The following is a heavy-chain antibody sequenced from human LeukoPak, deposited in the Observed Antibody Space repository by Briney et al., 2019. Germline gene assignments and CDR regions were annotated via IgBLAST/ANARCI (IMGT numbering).Heavy chain of an antibody. V-gene: IGHV3-7*01. CDR3: ARDEI. J-gene: IGHJ3*02. CDR1: GFTFSSSW. Sequence: GGSLRLSCAASGFTFSSSWMSWVRQAPGEGLEWVANIKQDGSEKYYEDSVKGRFTISRDNAKNSLYLQMNSLRAEDTAVYYCARDEIWGQGTMVTVSS. CDR2: IKQDGSEK.